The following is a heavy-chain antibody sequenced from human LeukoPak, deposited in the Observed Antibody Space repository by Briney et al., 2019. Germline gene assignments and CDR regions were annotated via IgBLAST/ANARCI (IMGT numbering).Heavy chain of an antibody. CDR2: VRFDGNNN. D-gene: IGHD2-8*01. J-gene: IGHJ4*02. Sequence: PGGSPRLSCAASGFTFRSYDMQWVRQAPGKGLEWVAFVRFDGNNNYYADSVKGRFTSSRDNSKNTLFLQMNSLRAEDTAVYYCAKDRAVYADPLLDFDYWGQGILVTVSS. CDR1: GFTFRSYD. CDR3: AKDRAVYADPLLDFDY. V-gene: IGHV3-30*02.